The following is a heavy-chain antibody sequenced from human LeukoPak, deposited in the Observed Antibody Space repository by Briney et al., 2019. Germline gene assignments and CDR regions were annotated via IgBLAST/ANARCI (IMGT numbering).Heavy chain of an antibody. Sequence: GASLKISCHGSGYSFTSYWIGWVRQMPGKGLEWMGIIYPGDSDTRYSPSFQGQVTISADKSISTAYLQWSSLKASDTAMYYCARQVYGSGSYFSWFDPWGQGTLVTVSS. CDR2: IYPGDSDT. CDR3: ARQVYGSGSYFSWFDP. V-gene: IGHV5-51*01. CDR1: GYSFTSYW. D-gene: IGHD3-10*01. J-gene: IGHJ5*02.